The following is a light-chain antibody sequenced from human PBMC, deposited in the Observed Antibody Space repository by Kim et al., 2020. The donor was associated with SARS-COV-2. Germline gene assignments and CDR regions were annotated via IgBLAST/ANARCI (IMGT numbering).Light chain of an antibody. CDR1: QSISSY. Sequence: DIQMTQSPSSLSASVGDRVTITCRASQSISSYLNWYQQKPGKAPKLLIYAASRLQSGVPSRFSGSGSGTDFTLTISSLQPEDFATYYCQQSYSTPITFGQGTPLEIK. CDR3: QQSYSTPIT. V-gene: IGKV1-39*01. J-gene: IGKJ5*01. CDR2: AAS.